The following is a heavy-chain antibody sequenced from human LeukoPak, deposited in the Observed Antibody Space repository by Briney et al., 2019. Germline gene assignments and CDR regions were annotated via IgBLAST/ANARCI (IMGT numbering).Heavy chain of an antibody. J-gene: IGHJ4*02. D-gene: IGHD1-26*01. V-gene: IGHV1-46*01. CDR2: LNPSGGST. CDR1: GYTFTPYY. Sequence: GASVKLSGTASGYTFTPYYTHSVRQAPRQRLECMGVLNPSGGSTNYAQKFQGRVTMTRDTSTSTVYMELSSLRSEDTAVYYCARAWELLKRVRSPIDYWGRGTLVTVSS. CDR3: ARAWELLKRVRSPIDY.